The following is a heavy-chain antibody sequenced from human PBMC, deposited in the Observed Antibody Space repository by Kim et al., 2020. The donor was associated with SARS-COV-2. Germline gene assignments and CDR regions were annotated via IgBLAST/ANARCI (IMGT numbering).Heavy chain of an antibody. D-gene: IGHD3-22*01. CDR3: AKDSHLGSGYYVDY. CDR1: GFTFSSYA. CDR2: IYSGGSST. Sequence: GGSLRLSCAASGFTFSSYAMSWVRQAPGKGLEWVSVIYSGGSSTYYADSVKGRFTISRDNSKNTLYLQMNSLRAEDTAVYYCAKDSHLGSGYYVDYWGQGTLVTVSS. V-gene: IGHV3-23*03. J-gene: IGHJ4*02.